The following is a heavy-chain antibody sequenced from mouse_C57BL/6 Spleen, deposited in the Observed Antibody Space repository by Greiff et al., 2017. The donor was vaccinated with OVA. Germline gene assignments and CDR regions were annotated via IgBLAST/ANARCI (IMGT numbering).Heavy chain of an antibody. D-gene: IGHD2-1*01. Sequence: EVKVEESGGGLVKPGGSLKLSCAASGFTFSDYGMHWVRQAPEKGLEWVAYISSGSSTIYYADTVKGRFTISRDNAKNTLFLQMTSLRSEDTAMYYCARDGNYPYYAMDYWGQGTSVTVSS. CDR1: GFTFSDYG. J-gene: IGHJ4*01. V-gene: IGHV5-17*01. CDR2: ISSGSSTI. CDR3: ARDGNYPYYAMDY.